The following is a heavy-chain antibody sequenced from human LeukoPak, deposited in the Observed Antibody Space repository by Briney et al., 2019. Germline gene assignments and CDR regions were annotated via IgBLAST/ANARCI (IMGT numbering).Heavy chain of an antibody. Sequence: ASVKVSCKVSGYTLTELSMHWVRQAPGKGLEWMGGFDPEDGETIYAQKFQGRVTMTEGTSTDTAYMELSSLRSEDTAVYYCATVDRALWFGELPDYWGQGTLVTVSS. J-gene: IGHJ4*02. D-gene: IGHD3-10*01. CDR3: ATVDRALWFGELPDY. CDR2: FDPEDGET. CDR1: GYTLTELS. V-gene: IGHV1-24*01.